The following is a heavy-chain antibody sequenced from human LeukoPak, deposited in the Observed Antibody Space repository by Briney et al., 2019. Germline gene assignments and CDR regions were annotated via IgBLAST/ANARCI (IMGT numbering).Heavy chain of an antibody. V-gene: IGHV3-64*01. CDR3: VKDGSGSYYTYYFDY. CDR1: GFTFSRYA. Sequence: PGGSLRLSCAASGFTFSRYAMHWVRQAPGKGLEYVSAITSNGGSTYYANSVKGRFIISRDNSKNTLYLQMSSLRAEDTAVYYCVKDGSGSYYTYYFDYWGQGTLVTVSS. CDR2: ITSNGGST. J-gene: IGHJ4*02. D-gene: IGHD3-10*01.